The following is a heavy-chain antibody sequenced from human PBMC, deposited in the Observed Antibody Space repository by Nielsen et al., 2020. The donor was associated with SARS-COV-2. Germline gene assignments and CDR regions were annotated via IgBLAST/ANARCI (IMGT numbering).Heavy chain of an antibody. CDR3: VRVELLLEGVHWFDP. CDR1: GGSITSGDYF. CDR2: IYNSGST. D-gene: IGHD1-26*01. Sequence: SETLSLTCTVSGGSITSGDYFWSWIRQPPGKGLEWIGYIYNSGSTSYNPSLKSRLTISVDTSKNQFSLKLSSVTAADTAVYYCVRVELLLEGVHWFDPWGQRTLVTVSS. V-gene: IGHV4-30-4*01. J-gene: IGHJ5*02.